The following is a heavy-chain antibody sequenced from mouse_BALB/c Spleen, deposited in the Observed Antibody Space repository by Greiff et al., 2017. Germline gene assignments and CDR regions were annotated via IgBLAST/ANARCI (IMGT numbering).Heavy chain of an antibody. CDR1: GFTFSSYT. J-gene: IGHJ1*01. V-gene: IGHV5-12-2*01. D-gene: IGHD1-1*01. CDR2: ISNGGGST. CDR3: ARHRYYGSSYWYFDV. Sequence: EVKVVESGGGLVQPGGSLKLSCAASGFTFSSYTMSWVRQTPEKRLEWVAYISNGGGSTYYPDTVKGRFTISRDNAKNTLYLQMSSLKSEDTAMYYCARHRYYGSSYWYFDVWGAGTTVTVSS.